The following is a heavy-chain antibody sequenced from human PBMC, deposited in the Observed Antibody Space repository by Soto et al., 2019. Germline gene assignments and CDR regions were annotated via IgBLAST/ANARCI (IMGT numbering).Heavy chain of an antibody. V-gene: IGHV3-23*01. CDR3: AKDPYYYGSGSYYHDY. Sequence: GGSLRLSCAASGFTFSSYAMSWVRQAPGKGLEWVSAISGSGGSTYYADSVKGRFTISRDDSKNTLYLQMNSLRAEDTAVYYCAKDPYYYGSGSYYHDYWGQGTLVTVSS. CDR2: ISGSGGST. D-gene: IGHD3-10*01. CDR1: GFTFSSYA. J-gene: IGHJ4*02.